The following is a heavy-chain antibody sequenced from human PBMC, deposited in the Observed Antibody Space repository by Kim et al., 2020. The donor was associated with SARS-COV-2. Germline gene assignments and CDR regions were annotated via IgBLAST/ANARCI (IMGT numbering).Heavy chain of an antibody. J-gene: IGHJ4*03. Sequence: GGSLRLSCAASGFTFSDYGMHWVRQAPGKGLEWVALMYWDGTGKYYGDSVRGRFTISRDNSKNSLYLQMNSLRAEDTAVYYCARDGHCSSYNCYLDYWGQGTLVSVSS. CDR1: GFTFSDYG. CDR3: ARDGHCSSYNCYLDY. CDR2: MYWDGTGK. D-gene: IGHD2-2*03. V-gene: IGHV3-33*01.